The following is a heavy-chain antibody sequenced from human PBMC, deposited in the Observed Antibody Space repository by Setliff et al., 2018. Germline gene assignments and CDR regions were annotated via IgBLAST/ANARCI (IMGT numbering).Heavy chain of an antibody. CDR1: GYSISSGYI. CDR2: IGHTGSI. CDR3: ARDLGHGGDSDY. D-gene: IGHD2-21*02. Sequence: SETLSLTCTVSGYSISSGYIWGWIRQPPGKGLEWVGDIGHTGSINYNPSLKSRLTISRDTSKNQVSLRLNSVTATDTAVYYCARDLGHGGDSDYWGQGILVTVSS. V-gene: IGHV4-38-2*02. J-gene: IGHJ4*02.